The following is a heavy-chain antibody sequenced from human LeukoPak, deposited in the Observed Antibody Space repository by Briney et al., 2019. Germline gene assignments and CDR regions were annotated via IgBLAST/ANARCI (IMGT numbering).Heavy chain of an antibody. CDR1: GFTFSGYD. Sequence: PGGSLRLSCAASGFTFSGYDMHWVRQAPGKGLEWVAFIRYDGINEYYADSVKGRFTISRDNSKNTLYLQMNSLRAEDTAIYYCAKDRGYSSSWYGAFDIWGQGTMVTVSS. J-gene: IGHJ3*02. V-gene: IGHV3-30*02. D-gene: IGHD6-13*01. CDR3: AKDRGYSSSWYGAFDI. CDR2: IRYDGINE.